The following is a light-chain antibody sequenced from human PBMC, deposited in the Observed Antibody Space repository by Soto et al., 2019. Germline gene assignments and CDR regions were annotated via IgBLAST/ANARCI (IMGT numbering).Light chain of an antibody. Sequence: EIVLTQSPGTLSLSPGERVTLSCRASQSVCSRCLAWYQQKPGQSPRLLIYGASSRATGIPGRFSGSGSGTDFTLTISRLGPEDFAVYYCQHYGTTPWTFGQGTKVGIK. V-gene: IGKV3-20*01. CDR1: QSVCSRC. CDR2: GAS. CDR3: QHYGTTPWT. J-gene: IGKJ1*01.